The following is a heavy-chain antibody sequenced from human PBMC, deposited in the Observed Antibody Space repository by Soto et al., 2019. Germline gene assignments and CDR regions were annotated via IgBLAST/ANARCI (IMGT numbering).Heavy chain of an antibody. J-gene: IGHJ3*01. V-gene: IGHV3-23*01. CDR3: TREASSWGFAFDL. CDR1: GFTFSHYA. CDR2: IFGSGAPT. Sequence: EVQLLESGGGLVQPGGSLRLSCAASGFTFSHYAMSWVRQAPGKGLQWVSTIFGSGAPTHYADSVKGRFGISRDNSNNMLFLEMNSLKDEDTAVYYCTREASSWGFAFDLWGQGTGVAVSS. D-gene: IGHD3-16*01.